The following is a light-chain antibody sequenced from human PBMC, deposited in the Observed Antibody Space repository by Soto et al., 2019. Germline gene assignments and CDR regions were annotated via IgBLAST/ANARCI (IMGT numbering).Light chain of an antibody. J-gene: IGKJ1*01. CDR2: GAS. V-gene: IGKV3-15*01. CDR3: QQYNNWPT. CDR1: QSVSSN. Sequence: EIVMTQSPATLSVSPGERATLSCRASQSVSSNLAWYQQKPGQAPRLLLYGASTRATGIPARFSGSGSGTEFTLTSSSLQSEDVAVDYCQQYNNWPTFGQGTKVEIK.